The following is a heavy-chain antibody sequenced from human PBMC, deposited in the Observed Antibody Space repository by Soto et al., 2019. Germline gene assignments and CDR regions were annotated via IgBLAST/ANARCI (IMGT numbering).Heavy chain of an antibody. D-gene: IGHD2-15*01. CDR1: GGTFSSYA. CDR2: IIPIFGTA. CDR3: ARESGWSLNPDYYGMDV. V-gene: IGHV1-69*06. Sequence: GASVKVSCKASGGTFSSYAISWVRQAPGQGLEWMGGIIPIFGTANYAQKFQGRVTITADKSTSTAYMELSSLRSEDTAVYYCARESGWSLNPDYYGMDVWGQGTTVTVSS. J-gene: IGHJ6*02.